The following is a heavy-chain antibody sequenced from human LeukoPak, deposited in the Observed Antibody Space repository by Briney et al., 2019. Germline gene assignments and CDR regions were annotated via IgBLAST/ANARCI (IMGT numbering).Heavy chain of an antibody. Sequence: GASVKVSCKASGYTFTSYAMHWVRQAPGQRLEWVGWINAGNGNTKYSQKFQGRVTITRDTSATTVYMELSSLRSEDTAVYYCARAGEARFDYWGQGTLVTVSS. CDR2: INAGNGNT. CDR1: GYTFTSYA. D-gene: IGHD7-27*01. J-gene: IGHJ4*02. CDR3: ARAGEARFDY. V-gene: IGHV1-3*01.